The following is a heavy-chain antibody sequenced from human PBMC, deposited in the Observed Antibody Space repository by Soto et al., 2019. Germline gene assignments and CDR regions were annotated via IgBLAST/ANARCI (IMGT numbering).Heavy chain of an antibody. V-gene: IGHV4-31*03. D-gene: IGHD3-10*01. CDR2: IYYSGST. J-gene: IGHJ5*02. CDR3: AIGPVGGWFDP. CDR1: GGSISSGGYY. Sequence: PSETLSLTCTVSGGSISSGGYYWSWIRQHPGKGLEWIGYIYYSGSTYYNPSLKSRVTIPVDTSKNQFSLKLSSVTAADTAVYYCAIGPVGGWFDPWGQGTLVTVSS.